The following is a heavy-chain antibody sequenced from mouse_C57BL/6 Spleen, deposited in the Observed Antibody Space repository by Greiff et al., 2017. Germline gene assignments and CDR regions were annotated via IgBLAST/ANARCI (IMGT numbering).Heavy chain of an antibody. CDR1: GFTFSSYA. Sequence: EVQRVESGGGLVKPGGSLKLSCAASGFTFSSYAMSWVRQTPEKRLEWVATISDGGSYTYYPDNVKGRFTISRDNAKNNLYLQMSHLKSEDTAMYYCARDRGGDWYFDVWGTGTTVTVSS. V-gene: IGHV5-4*01. CDR3: ARDRGGDWYFDV. J-gene: IGHJ1*03. D-gene: IGHD1-1*02. CDR2: ISDGGSYT.